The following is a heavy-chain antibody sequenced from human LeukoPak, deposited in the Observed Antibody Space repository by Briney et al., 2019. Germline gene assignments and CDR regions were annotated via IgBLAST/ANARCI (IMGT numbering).Heavy chain of an antibody. CDR1: GGSISSYY. V-gene: IGHV4-59*01. J-gene: IGHJ4*02. D-gene: IGHD1-1*01. CDR2: IYYSGST. Sequence: SETLSLTCTVSGGSISSYYWSWIRQPPGKGLEWIGYIYYSGSTNYNPSLKSRVTISVDTSKNQFSLKLSSVTAADTAVYYCARAPVQEWTPYDYWGQGTLVTVSS. CDR3: ARAPVQEWTPYDY.